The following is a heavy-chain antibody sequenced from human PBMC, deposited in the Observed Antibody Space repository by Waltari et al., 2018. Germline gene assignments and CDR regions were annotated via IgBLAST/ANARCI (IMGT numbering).Heavy chain of an antibody. D-gene: IGHD2-2*01. CDR3: AGDRAIGLFFDY. J-gene: IGHJ4*02. CDR1: GDSISGNYW. CDR2: VHHSGKT. V-gene: IGHV4-4*02. Sequence: QVQLQESGQGLVKPSGTLSLTCAVSGDSISGNYWGSLVRQSPEKGLEWIGQVHHSGKTHYNPSLQSRVAISVDKPKNQFSLNLNSVTAADTAIYYCAGDRAIGLFFDYWGRGTLVTVSS.